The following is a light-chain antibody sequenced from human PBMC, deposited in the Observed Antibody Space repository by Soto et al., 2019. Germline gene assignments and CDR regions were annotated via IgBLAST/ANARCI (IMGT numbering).Light chain of an antibody. J-gene: IGKJ1*01. CDR2: GAS. Sequence: EIVLTQSPGTLSLSPGERATLSCRASQSVSSSYLAWYQQKPGQAPRLLIYGASSRATGIPDRFSGSGSGTDFTHTISRLEPEDCAVDYCQQDGSSPPTFGQGTKVEIK. CDR3: QQDGSSPPT. V-gene: IGKV3-20*01. CDR1: QSVSSSY.